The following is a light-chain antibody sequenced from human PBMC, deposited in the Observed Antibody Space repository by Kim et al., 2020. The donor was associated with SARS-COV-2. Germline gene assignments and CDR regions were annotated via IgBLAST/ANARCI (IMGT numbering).Light chain of an antibody. J-gene: IGKJ4*01. CDR2: DKS. V-gene: IGKV3-11*01. Sequence: EIVLTQSPATLSLSPGERATLSCRASQSVGSYLAWYQQKPGQAPRLLIYDKSNRATGIPARFSGSGSGTDFTLTISSLEPEDFAVYYCQQRSSWPLTFGGGTKVEI. CDR1: QSVGSY. CDR3: QQRSSWPLT.